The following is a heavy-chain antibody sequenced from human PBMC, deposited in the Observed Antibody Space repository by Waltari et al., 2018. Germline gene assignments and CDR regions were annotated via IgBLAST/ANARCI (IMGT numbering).Heavy chain of an antibody. CDR3: SRRLPKGAFDI. V-gene: IGHV1-69*01. J-gene: IGHJ3*02. CDR1: GGTFSSYA. Sequence: QVQLVQSGAEVKKPGSSVKVYCKASGGTFSSYAISWGRQAPGQGLEWMGGIIPICGTANYAQKFQSRVTSTADESTSTAYMELSSLRSEDTAVYYGSRRLPKGAFDIWGQGTMVTVSS. D-gene: IGHD2-15*01. CDR2: IIPICGTA.